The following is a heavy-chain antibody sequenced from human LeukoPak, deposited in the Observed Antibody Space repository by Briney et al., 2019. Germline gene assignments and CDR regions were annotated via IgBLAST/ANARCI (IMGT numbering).Heavy chain of an antibody. V-gene: IGHV1-46*03. D-gene: IGHD3-22*01. CDR2: INLSSGST. Sequence: ASVKVSCKASGYTFTSYYMHWVRQAPGQGLEWMGIINLSSGSTGYAQKFQGRVTITRDTSTSTVYMELSSLRSEDTAVYYCARDYYDSSGPDYWGQGTLVTVSS. J-gene: IGHJ4*02. CDR3: ARDYYDSSGPDY. CDR1: GYTFTSYY.